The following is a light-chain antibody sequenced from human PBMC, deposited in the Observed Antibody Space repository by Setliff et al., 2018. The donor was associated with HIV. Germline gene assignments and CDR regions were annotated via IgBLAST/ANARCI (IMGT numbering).Light chain of an antibody. Sequence: QSVLTQPASVSGSPGQSITIFCTGTSSDVGGYNYVSWYQQHPGKAPKLMIYEVSNRPSGVSKRFSGSKSGNTASLTISGLQAEDEADYYCSSYTSSGTHVFGTGTK. V-gene: IGLV2-14*01. CDR2: EVS. CDR1: SSDVGGYNY. J-gene: IGLJ1*01. CDR3: SSYTSSGTHV.